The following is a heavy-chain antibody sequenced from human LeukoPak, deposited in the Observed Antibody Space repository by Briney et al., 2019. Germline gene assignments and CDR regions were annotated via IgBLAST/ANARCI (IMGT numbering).Heavy chain of an antibody. CDR3: ARVLSGEDDY. CDR2: IYSGGST. V-gene: IGHV3-53*01. CDR1: GFTVSSNY. Sequence: GGSLRLSCAASGFTVSSNYMSWVRQAPGKGLEWVSVIYSGGSTYYADSVKGRFTISRDNSENTLYLQMNSLRAEDTAVYYCARVLSGEDDYWGQGTLVTVSS. J-gene: IGHJ4*02. D-gene: IGHD1-14*01.